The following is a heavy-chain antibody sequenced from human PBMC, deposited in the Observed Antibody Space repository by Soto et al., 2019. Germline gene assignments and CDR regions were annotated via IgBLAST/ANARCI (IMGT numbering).Heavy chain of an antibody. J-gene: IGHJ6*02. CDR1: GFTFSSYG. V-gene: IGHV3-33*01. CDR2: IWYDGSNK. Sequence: GGSLRLSCAASGFTFSSYGMHWVRQAPGKGLEWVAVIWYDGSNKYYADSVKGRFTISRDNSKNTLYLQMNSLRAEDTAVYYCARVRIAAGQSPYYYCGMDVWGPGTTVTVFS. CDR3: ARVRIAAGQSPYYYCGMDV. D-gene: IGHD6-6*01.